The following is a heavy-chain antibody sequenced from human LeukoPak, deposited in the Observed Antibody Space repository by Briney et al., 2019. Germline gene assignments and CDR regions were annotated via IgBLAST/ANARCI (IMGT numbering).Heavy chain of an antibody. Sequence: ASVKVSCKASGYTFTNYYIHWVRQAPGQGREWMGLINPGGDNTDYAQNFQGRVTMTRDTSTSTVYMGLSSLRSEDTAVYYCARIRDGYNDAYDIWGQGTMVTVSS. CDR3: ARIRDGYNDAYDI. D-gene: IGHD5-24*01. V-gene: IGHV1-46*01. CDR2: INPGGDNT. CDR1: GYTFTNYY. J-gene: IGHJ3*02.